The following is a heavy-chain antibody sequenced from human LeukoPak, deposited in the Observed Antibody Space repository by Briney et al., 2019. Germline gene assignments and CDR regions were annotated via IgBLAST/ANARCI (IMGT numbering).Heavy chain of an antibody. CDR1: GFIFSIYA. Sequence: GGSLRLSCEASGFIFSIYAMSWVRQSPGKGLEWVSAISASGGSTSYADSVKGRFTISRDNSKNTLYLQMNSLRAEDTAVYYCAKGFVDTAMVPFDAFDIWGQGTMVTVSS. J-gene: IGHJ3*02. CDR2: ISASGGST. V-gene: IGHV3-23*01. CDR3: AKGFVDTAMVPFDAFDI. D-gene: IGHD5-18*01.